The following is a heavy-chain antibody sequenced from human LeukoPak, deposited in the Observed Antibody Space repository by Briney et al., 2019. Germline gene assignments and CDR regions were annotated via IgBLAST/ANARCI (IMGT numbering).Heavy chain of an antibody. V-gene: IGHV4-59*01. D-gene: IGHD3-9*01. CDR3: ARTDILTGYLDY. J-gene: IGHJ4*02. CDR1: GGSISSYY. Sequence: SETLSLTCTLSGGSISSYYWSWIRQPPGKGLEWIGYIYYSGSTNYNPSLKSRVTISVDTSKNQSSLKLSSVTAADTDVYYCARTDILTGYLDYWGQGTLVTVSS. CDR2: IYYSGST.